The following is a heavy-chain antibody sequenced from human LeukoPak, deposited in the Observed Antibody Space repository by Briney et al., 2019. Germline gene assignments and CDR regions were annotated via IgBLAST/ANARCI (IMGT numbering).Heavy chain of an antibody. Sequence: GGSLRLSCAASGFTFSSYTMHWVRQAPGKGLEWVAVISFDGSNKYYADSVTGRFTISRDNSKNTLYLQMISLRADDTAVYYCARGVVPYYYYYMDVWGKGTTVTVSS. J-gene: IGHJ6*03. V-gene: IGHV3-30*04. CDR1: GFTFSSYT. CDR2: ISFDGSNK. D-gene: IGHD2-21*01. CDR3: ARGVVPYYYYYMDV.